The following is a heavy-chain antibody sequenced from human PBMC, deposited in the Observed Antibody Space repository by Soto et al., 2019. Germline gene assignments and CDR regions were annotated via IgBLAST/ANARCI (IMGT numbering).Heavy chain of an antibody. Sequence: SVPLRLRYTVACVSISHYCWILIRKPQGKGLEWIGYVYYSGNTNYNPSLESRVTISVDTSRNRFSLNLTSATAADTAVYYCARKGAAASYAHYYLDVWGRRTAVTVSS. CDR3: ARKGAAASYAHYYLDV. D-gene: IGHD6-13*01. V-gene: IGHV4-59*01. J-gene: IGHJ6*03. CDR1: CVSISHYC. CDR2: VYYSGNT.